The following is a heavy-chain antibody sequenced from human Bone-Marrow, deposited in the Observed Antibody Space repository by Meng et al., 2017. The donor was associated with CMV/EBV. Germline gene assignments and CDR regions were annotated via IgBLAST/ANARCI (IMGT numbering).Heavy chain of an antibody. CDR1: GGSFSGYY. CDR3: ARGEGVDV. D-gene: IGHD3-16*01. J-gene: IGHJ6*02. V-gene: IGHV4-34*01. Sequence: SETLSLTCAVYGGSFSGYYWSWIRQPPGKGLEWIGEINHSGSTNYNPSLKRRVTISVGTSKNQCSLKLSSVTAADTAVYYCARGEGVDVWGQGTTVTVSS. CDR2: INHSGST.